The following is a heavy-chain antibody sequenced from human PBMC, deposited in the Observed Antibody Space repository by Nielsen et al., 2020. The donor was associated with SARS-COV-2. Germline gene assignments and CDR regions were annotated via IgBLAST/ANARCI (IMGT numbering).Heavy chain of an antibody. D-gene: IGHD2-15*01. CDR2: ISYDGNKN. J-gene: IGHJ4*02. V-gene: IGHV3-30*03. Sequence: GGSLRLSCAASGFTLSNYGMHWVRQAPGKGLEWVAVISYDGNKNYYADSVKGRFTISRDNAKNSLYLQMNSLRAEDTAVYYCARVDGYCSGGSCYVWGQGTLVTVSS. CDR1: GFTLSNYG. CDR3: ARVDGYCSGGSCYV.